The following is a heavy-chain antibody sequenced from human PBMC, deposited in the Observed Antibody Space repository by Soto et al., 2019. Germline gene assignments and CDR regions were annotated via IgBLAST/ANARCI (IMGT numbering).Heavy chain of an antibody. V-gene: IGHV4-59*01. CDR1: GGSISSSY. CDR2: IYDDGSA. CDR3: ARDKYCSGGSCRKNWFDP. Sequence: PSETLSLTCTVSGGSISSSYWSWIRQPPGKGLEWLAYIYDDGSANYNPSLKSRATISLDMSKNQFSLKLTSVTAADTAVYYCARDKYCSGGSCRKNWFDPWGQGTRGTVS. D-gene: IGHD2-15*01. J-gene: IGHJ5*02.